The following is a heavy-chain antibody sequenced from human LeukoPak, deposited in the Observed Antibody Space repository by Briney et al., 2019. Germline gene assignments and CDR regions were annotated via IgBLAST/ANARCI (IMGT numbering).Heavy chain of an antibody. Sequence: PGGSLRLSCAASGFSVSGNYMTWVRQAPGKGLEWVSLIYSGGTTYYADSVKGRFTISRDNSKNTLYLQMNSLRAGDTAIYYCARGTMFWGQGTLVTVSS. V-gene: IGHV3-53*01. CDR2: IYSGGTT. D-gene: IGHD3-10*02. J-gene: IGHJ4*02. CDR1: GFSVSGNY. CDR3: ARGTMF.